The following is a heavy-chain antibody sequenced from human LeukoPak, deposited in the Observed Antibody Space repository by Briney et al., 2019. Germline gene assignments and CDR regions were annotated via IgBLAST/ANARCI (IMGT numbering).Heavy chain of an antibody. CDR2: IYYSGNT. J-gene: IGHJ5*02. D-gene: IGHD2-8*01. Sequence: KPSETLSLTCTVSGGSIRDTTYYWGWIRQPPGKGLEWIGSIYYSGNTYYNPSLKSRVTMSVDTSKNHFSLNLSAVTAADRAVYFCARARIYNGNPNWIDVWGQGVLVTVSS. V-gene: IGHV4-39*02. CDR1: GGSIRDTTYY. CDR3: ARARIYNGNPNWIDV.